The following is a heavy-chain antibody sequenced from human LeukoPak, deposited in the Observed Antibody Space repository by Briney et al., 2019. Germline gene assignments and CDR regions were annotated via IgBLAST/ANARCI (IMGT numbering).Heavy chain of an antibody. CDR3: ISGRGY. CDR2: IKPDGSEK. J-gene: IGHJ4*02. CDR1: GFTFNRYW. V-gene: IGHV3-7*01. Sequence: PGGSLRLSCTASGFTFNRYWMNWVRQAPGKGLECVANIKPDGSEKYYMDSVEGRFTISRDNAKNSLYLQMNSLRAEDTAVYYCISGRGYWGQGALVTVSS. D-gene: IGHD3-10*01.